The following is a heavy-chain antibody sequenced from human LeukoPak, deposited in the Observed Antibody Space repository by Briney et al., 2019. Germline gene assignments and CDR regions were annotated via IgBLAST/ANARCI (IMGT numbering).Heavy chain of an antibody. Sequence: ASVKVSCKASGYTFTGYYMHWVRQAPGQGLEWMGWINPNSGGTNYAQKFQGRVTMTRDTSISTAYMELSRLRSDDTAVYYCAREEGDYCSSTSCYGYNWFDPWGQGTLVTVSS. CDR3: AREEGDYCSSTSCYGYNWFDP. CDR1: GYTFTGYY. V-gene: IGHV1-2*02. CDR2: INPNSGGT. J-gene: IGHJ5*02. D-gene: IGHD2-2*01.